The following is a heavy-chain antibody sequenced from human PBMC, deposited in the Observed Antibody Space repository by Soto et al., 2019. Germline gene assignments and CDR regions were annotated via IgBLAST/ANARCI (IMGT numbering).Heavy chain of an antibody. D-gene: IGHD1-26*01. CDR3: AVRKTGSFFDY. V-gene: IGHV3-23*01. J-gene: IGHJ4*02. Sequence: GWSLRLSCAGSGFTLSTYAMSGVRQAPGKGLEWVSAISGSGGSTYYTDSVKGRFTISRDNSKSTLYLQMNSLRAEDTAVYYCAVRKTGSFFDYWGQGTLVTVSS. CDR2: ISGSGGST. CDR1: GFTLSTYA.